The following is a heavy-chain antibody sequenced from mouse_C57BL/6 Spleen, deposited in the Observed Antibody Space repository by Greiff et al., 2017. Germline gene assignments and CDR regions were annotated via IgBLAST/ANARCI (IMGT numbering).Heavy chain of an antibody. V-gene: IGHV5-16*01. D-gene: IGHD4-1*01. CDR3: ARDGANWVFDY. CDR1: GFTFSDYY. J-gene: IGHJ2*01. Sequence: DVQLVESEGGLVQPGSSMKLSCTASGFTFSDYYMAWVRQVPEKGLEWVANINYDGSSTYYLDSLKSRFIISRDNAKNILYLQMSSLKSEDTATYYCARDGANWVFDYWGQGTTLTVSS. CDR2: INYDGSST.